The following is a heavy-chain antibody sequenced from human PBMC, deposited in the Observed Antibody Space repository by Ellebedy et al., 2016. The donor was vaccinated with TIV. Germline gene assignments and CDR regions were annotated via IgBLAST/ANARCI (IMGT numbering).Heavy chain of an antibody. CDR1: GGSISSSSYY. Sequence: SETLSLTXTVSGGSISSSSYYWGWIRQPPGKGLEWIGSIYYSGSTYYNPSLKSRVTISVDTSKNQFSLKLSSVTAADTAVYYCARGEAVAGTNYFDYWGQGTLVTVSS. CDR3: ARGEAVAGTNYFDY. V-gene: IGHV4-39*07. J-gene: IGHJ4*02. CDR2: IYYSGST. D-gene: IGHD6-19*01.